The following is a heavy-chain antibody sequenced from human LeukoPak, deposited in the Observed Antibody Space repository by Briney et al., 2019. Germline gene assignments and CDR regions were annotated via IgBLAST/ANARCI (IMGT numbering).Heavy chain of an antibody. Sequence: SETLSLTCAVYGGSFSGYYWSWIRQPPGKGREWIGEINHSGSTNYNPSLKSRVTISVDTSKNQFSLKLSSVTAADTAVYYCARHHRRQRWFDPWGQGTLVTVSS. CDR2: INHSGST. CDR1: GGSFSGYY. CDR3: ARHHRRQRWFDP. D-gene: IGHD1-14*01. J-gene: IGHJ5*02. V-gene: IGHV4-34*01.